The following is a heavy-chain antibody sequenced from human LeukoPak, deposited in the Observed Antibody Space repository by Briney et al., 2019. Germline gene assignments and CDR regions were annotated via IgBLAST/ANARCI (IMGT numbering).Heavy chain of an antibody. CDR3: AIDRRGQWPPSPFDY. D-gene: IGHD6-19*01. V-gene: IGHV3-21*01. CDR1: GFTFSSYS. CDR2: ISSSSSYI. Sequence: GGSLRLSCAASGFTFSSYSMNWVRQAPGKGLEWVSSISSSSSYIYYADSVKGRFTISRDNAKNSLYLQMNSLRAEDTAVYYCAIDRRGQWPPSPFDYWGQGTLVTVSS. J-gene: IGHJ4*02.